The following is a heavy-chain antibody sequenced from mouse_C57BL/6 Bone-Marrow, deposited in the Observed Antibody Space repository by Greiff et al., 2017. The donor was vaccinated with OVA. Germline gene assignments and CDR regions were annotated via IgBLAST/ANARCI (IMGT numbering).Heavy chain of an antibody. CDR1: GYSITSGYD. CDR3: ARGGGYYLYWYFDV. D-gene: IGHD2-3*01. CDR2: ISYSGST. Sequence: EVQVVESGPGMVKPSQSLSLTCTVTGYSITSGYDWHWIRHFPGNKLEWMGYISYSGSTNYNPSLKSRISITHDTSKNHFFLKLNSVTTEDTATYYCARGGGYYLYWYFDVWGTGTTVTVSS. V-gene: IGHV3-1*01. J-gene: IGHJ1*03.